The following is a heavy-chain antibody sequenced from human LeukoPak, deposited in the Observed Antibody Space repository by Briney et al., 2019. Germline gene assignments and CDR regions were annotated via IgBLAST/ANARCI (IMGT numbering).Heavy chain of an antibody. CDR1: GFSFTNVW. CDR3: VKDSPPRYSGSPPAY. D-gene: IGHD1-26*01. CDR2: INKDGGEK. J-gene: IGHJ4*02. V-gene: IGHV3-7*03. Sequence: PGGSLRLSCAVSGFSFTNVWMNWVRQAPGKGLEWVANINKDGGEKYYVDSVKGRFTISRDNAKNSLYPQMNSLRADDTAVYYCVKDSPPRYSGSPPAYWGQGTLVTVSS.